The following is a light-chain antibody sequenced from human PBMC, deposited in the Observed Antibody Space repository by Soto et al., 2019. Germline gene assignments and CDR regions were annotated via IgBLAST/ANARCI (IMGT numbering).Light chain of an antibody. CDR1: QSVSSN. J-gene: IGKJ4*01. CDR3: QQYDDWLRLT. Sequence: DIVVTQSPSTLSVSPCERAPLSCRASQSVSSNLAWYQQKPGRAPRLLIYAASTRATGVPARFSGSGSGTEFTLTISSLQSEDFAVYFCQQYDDWLRLTFGGGTKVDIK. CDR2: AAS. V-gene: IGKV3-15*01.